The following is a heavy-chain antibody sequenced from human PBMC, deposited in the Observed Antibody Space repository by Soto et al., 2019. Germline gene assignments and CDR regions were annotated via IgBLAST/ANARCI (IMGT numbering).Heavy chain of an antibody. J-gene: IGHJ1*01. Sequence: PGESLKISCKGSGYSFTSYWIGWVRQMPGKGLEWMGIIYPGDPDTRYSPSFQGQVTISADKSISTAYLQWSSLKASDTAMYYCARSDKTYCSGGSCRYFQHWGQGTLVTVSS. CDR1: GYSFTSYW. D-gene: IGHD2-15*01. CDR3: ARSDKTYCSGGSCRYFQH. CDR2: IYPGDPDT. V-gene: IGHV5-51*01.